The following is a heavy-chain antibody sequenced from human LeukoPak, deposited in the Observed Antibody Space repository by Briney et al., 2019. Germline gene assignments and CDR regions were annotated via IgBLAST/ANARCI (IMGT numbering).Heavy chain of an antibody. CDR1: GYTFTTYY. J-gene: IGHJ4*02. D-gene: IGHD3-22*01. Sequence: ASVKVSCKASGYTFTTYYMHWVRQAPGQGLEWMGIINPSGGYTSYAQKFQDRVTLTRDTSASTVYMELSSLRSEDTAVYYCAREYYYDETPDYWGQGTLVSVSS. CDR2: INPSGGYT. CDR3: AREYYYDETPDY. V-gene: IGHV1-46*01.